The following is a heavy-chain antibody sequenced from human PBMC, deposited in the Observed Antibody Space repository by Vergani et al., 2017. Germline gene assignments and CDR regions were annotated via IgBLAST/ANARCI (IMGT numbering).Heavy chain of an antibody. CDR2: MNPNSGNT. J-gene: IGHJ6*03. Sequence: QVQLVQSGAEVKKPGASVKVSCKASGYTFSSYDINWVRQATGQGLEWMGWMNPNSGNTGYAQKFQGRVTMTRNTSIRTAYMELSSLRSEDTAVYYCAGDRVGSSWYGPAYYMDVWVKGTTVTVSS. CDR1: GYTFSSYD. CDR3: AGDRVGSSWYGPAYYMDV. V-gene: IGHV1-8*01. D-gene: IGHD6-13*01.